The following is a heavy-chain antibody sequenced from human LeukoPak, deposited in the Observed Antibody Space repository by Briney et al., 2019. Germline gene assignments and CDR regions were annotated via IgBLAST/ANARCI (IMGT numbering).Heavy chain of an antibody. D-gene: IGHD3-10*01. CDR2: INHSGST. CDR1: GGSFSGYY. V-gene: IGHV4-34*01. Sequence: PSETLSLTCAVYGGSFSGYYWSWIRQPPGKGLEWIGEINHSGSTNYNPPLKSRVTISVDTSKNQFSLKLSSVTAADTAVYYCARGHKIFYYGSGGFDYWGQGTLVTVSS. CDR3: ARGHKIFYYGSGGFDY. J-gene: IGHJ4*02.